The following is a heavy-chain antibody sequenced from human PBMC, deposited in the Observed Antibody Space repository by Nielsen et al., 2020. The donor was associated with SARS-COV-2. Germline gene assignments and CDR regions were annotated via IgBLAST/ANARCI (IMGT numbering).Heavy chain of an antibody. J-gene: IGHJ4*02. Sequence: SETLSLTCTVSGGSVSSGSYYWSWIRQPPGKGLEWIGYIYYSGSTNYNPSLKSRVTISVDTSKNQFSLKLSSVTAADTAVYYCARGYYGDYDRWFDYWGQGTLVTVSS. CDR3: ARGYYGDYDRWFDY. CDR2: IYYSGST. CDR1: GGSVSSGSYY. V-gene: IGHV4-61*01. D-gene: IGHD4-17*01.